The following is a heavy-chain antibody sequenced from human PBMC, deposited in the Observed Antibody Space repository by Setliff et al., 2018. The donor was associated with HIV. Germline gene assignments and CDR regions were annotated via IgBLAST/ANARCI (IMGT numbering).Heavy chain of an antibody. CDR3: ARVSKTYWYSIPRDYYHHMDV. CDR1: DDSISSSY. V-gene: IGHV4-59*01. CDR2: IYYSGST. Sequence: SETLSLTCTVSDDSISSSYWSWIRQSAGKGLEWIGYIYYSGSTNYNPSLKSRVTISVDTSKNQFSLTATSVTAADTAVYYCARVSKTYWYSIPRDYYHHMDVWGKGTTVTVSS. J-gene: IGHJ6*03. D-gene: IGHD2-8*02.